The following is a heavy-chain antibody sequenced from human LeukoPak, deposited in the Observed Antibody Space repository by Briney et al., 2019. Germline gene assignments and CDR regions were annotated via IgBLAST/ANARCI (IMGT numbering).Heavy chain of an antibody. D-gene: IGHD2-15*01. CDR1: GGSIISSDYH. J-gene: IGHJ3*02. CDR3: ARHCCSGPAKRVFDI. Sequence: SETLSLTCTVSGGSIISSDYHWGWVRQPPGKGLEWIGTISYSGNTDYDPSLRSRVTISVDTSNNQFSLRLGSVTAADTAVYHCARHCCSGPAKRVFDIWGQGTMVTVSS. V-gene: IGHV4-39*01. CDR2: ISYSGNT.